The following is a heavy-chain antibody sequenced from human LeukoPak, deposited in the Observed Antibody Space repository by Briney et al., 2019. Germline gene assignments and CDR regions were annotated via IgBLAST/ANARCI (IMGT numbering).Heavy chain of an antibody. V-gene: IGHV3-21*01. Sequence: PGGSLRLSCAASGFTFSSYTMSWVRQAPGKGLEWVSSISSTSSYIYYADSVKGRFTISRDNAKNSLYLQMNSLRADDTAVYCCARGYYYASGSYSDYWGQGTLVTVSS. CDR2: ISSTSSYI. CDR1: GFTFSSYT. J-gene: IGHJ4*02. D-gene: IGHD3-10*01. CDR3: ARGYYYASGSYSDY.